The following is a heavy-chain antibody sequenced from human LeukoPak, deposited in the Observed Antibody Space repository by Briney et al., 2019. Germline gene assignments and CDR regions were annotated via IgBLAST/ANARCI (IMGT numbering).Heavy chain of an antibody. CDR3: ARIPTNAVPSAHNGFDI. V-gene: IGHV4-34*01. CDR2: INHSGST. D-gene: IGHD6-19*01. J-gene: IGHJ3*02. Sequence: PSETLSLTCAVYGGSFSGYYWSWIRQPPGKGLEWIGEINHSGSTNYNPPLKSRVTISVDTSKNQFSLRLNSVTAADTSIYYCARIPTNAVPSAHNGFDIWGQGTMLTVSS. CDR1: GGSFSGYY.